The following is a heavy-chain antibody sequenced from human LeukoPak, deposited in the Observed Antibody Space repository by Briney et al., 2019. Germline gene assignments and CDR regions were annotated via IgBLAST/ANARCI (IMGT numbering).Heavy chain of an antibody. CDR1: GDSVSSNSAA. CDR2: TYYRSRWYI. J-gene: IGHJ4*02. CDR3: ARTPAAEGVWVDY. V-gene: IGHV6-1*01. D-gene: IGHD6-13*01. Sequence: SQTLSLTCAISGDSVSSNSAAWNWIRQSPSRGLEWLGRTYYRSRWYIDYAVSVKSRITINPDTSKNQFSLQLNSVTPEDTAVYYCARTPAAEGVWVDYWGQGTLVTVSS.